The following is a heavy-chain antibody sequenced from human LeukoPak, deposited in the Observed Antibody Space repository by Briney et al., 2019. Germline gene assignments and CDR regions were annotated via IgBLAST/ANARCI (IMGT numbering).Heavy chain of an antibody. CDR1: GGSISSSHW. CDR3: ASLYGSSWPPFDY. V-gene: IGHV4-4*02. J-gene: IGHJ4*02. CDR2: IYHSGSI. Sequence: SGTLSLTCTVTGGSISSSHWWSWVRQPPGKGLEWIGGIYHSGSINYNPSLKSRVTISIDKSKNQFSLKLSSVTAADTAVYYCASLYGSSWPPFDYWGQGTLVTVSS. D-gene: IGHD6-13*01.